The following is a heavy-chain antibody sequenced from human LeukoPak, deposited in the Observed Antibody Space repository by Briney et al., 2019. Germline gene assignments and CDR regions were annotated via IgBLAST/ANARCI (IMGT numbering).Heavy chain of an antibody. D-gene: IGHD6-6*01. CDR2: IIPILGIA. V-gene: IGHV1-69*04. CDR1: GGTFSSYA. CDR3: ARAPPPYSSSDY. Sequence: SVKVSCKASGGTFSSYAFSWVRQAPGQGLEWMGRIIPILGIANYAQKFQGIVTITADKSTSTAYMELSSLRSEDTAVYYCARAPPPYSSSDYWGQGTLVTVSS. J-gene: IGHJ4*02.